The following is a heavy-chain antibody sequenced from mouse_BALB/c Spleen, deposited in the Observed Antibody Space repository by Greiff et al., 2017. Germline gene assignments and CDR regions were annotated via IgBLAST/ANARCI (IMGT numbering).Heavy chain of an antibody. V-gene: IGHV1S56*01. CDR3: ARRGGSEAMDY. CDR2: IYPGSGNT. CDR1: GYTFTSYY. Sequence: QVQLQQSGPELVKPGASVKMSCKASGYTFTSYYIHWVKQRPGQGLEWIGWIYPGSGNTYYNEKFKGKATLTADKSSSTAYMQLSSLTSEDSAVYFCARRGGSEAMDYWGQGTSVTVSS. J-gene: IGHJ4*01. D-gene: IGHD1-1*01.